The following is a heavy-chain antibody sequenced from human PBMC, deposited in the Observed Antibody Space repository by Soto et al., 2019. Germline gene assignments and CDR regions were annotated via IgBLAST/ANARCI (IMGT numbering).Heavy chain of an antibody. J-gene: IGHJ6*02. CDR3: ARENSPTTYYYGWDV. D-gene: IGHD1-1*01. Sequence: SVKVSCTASGGAFSSYAISWLRHAPGQGLEWMGGIIPIFGTANYEQKFQGRVTITADESTSTAYMELSSLRSEETAVYYCARENSPTTYYYGWDVCGQGTTVTVSS. V-gene: IGHV1-69*13. CDR2: IIPIFGTA. CDR1: GGAFSSYA.